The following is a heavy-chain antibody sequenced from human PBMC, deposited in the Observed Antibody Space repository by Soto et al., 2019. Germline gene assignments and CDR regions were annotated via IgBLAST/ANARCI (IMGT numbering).Heavy chain of an antibody. D-gene: IGHD3-3*02. CDR1: GFTFSSYG. J-gene: IGHJ6*02. CDR3: ARDRRRQPFFRRDYYYGMDV. CDR2: IWYDGSNK. Sequence: QVQLVESGGGVVQPGRSLRLSCAASGFTFSSYGMHWVRQAPGKGLEWVAVIWYDGSNKYYADSVKGRFTISRDNSKNTLYLQMNSLRAEDTVVYYCARDRRRQPFFRRDYYYGMDVWGQGTTVTVSS. V-gene: IGHV3-33*01.